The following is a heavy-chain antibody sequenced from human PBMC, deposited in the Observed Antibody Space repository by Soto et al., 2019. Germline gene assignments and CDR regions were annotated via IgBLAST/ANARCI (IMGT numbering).Heavy chain of an antibody. J-gene: IGHJ4*02. CDR2: IYHSGST. V-gene: IGHV4-30-2*01. Sequence: QLQLQESGSGLVKPSQTLSLTCAVSGGSISSGGYSWSWIRQPPGKGLEWIGYIYHSGSTYYNPSLKSQVTISVDRSKNQFSLKLSSVTAADTAVYYCASFYDSSAAFDYWGQGTLVTVSS. CDR3: ASFYDSSAAFDY. D-gene: IGHD3-22*01. CDR1: GGSISSGGYS.